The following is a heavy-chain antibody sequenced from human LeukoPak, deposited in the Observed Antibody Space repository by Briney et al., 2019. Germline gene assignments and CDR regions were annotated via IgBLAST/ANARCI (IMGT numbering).Heavy chain of an antibody. Sequence: GGSLRLSCAASGFTFTDYWMSWVRQAPGKGTEWVANIGQDGSNKFYVASVKGRFSISRDNAKNSVFLQMNNLRVEDTAIYYCATSRAAAGCDWGQGTLVTVSS. CDR3: ATSRAAAGCD. D-gene: IGHD6-13*01. V-gene: IGHV3-7*03. CDR1: GFTFTDYW. J-gene: IGHJ4*02. CDR2: IGQDGSNK.